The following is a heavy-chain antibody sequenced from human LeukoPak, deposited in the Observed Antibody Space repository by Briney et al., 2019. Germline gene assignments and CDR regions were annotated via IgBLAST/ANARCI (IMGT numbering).Heavy chain of an antibody. CDR1: GFPLSRSA. V-gene: IGHV3-23*01. Sequence: GESLRLSCAASGFPLSRSAMSWVRQAPGKGLEWVSNISGSGSGGSTYYADSVKGRFTISRDNSKSTLYLQMNSLRAEDTAVYYCAKSGYNRFDYWGQGTLVTVSS. D-gene: IGHD5-24*01. J-gene: IGHJ4*02. CDR3: AKSGYNRFDY. CDR2: ISGSGSGGST.